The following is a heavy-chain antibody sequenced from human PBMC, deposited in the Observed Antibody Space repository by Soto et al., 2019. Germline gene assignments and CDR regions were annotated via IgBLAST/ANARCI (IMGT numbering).Heavy chain of an antibody. J-gene: IGHJ4*02. Sequence: EVQLVESGGGLVQPGGSLRLSCAASGFTFSSYSMNWVRQAPGKGLEWVSYISSSGSTIYYADSVRGRFTISRDNAKNSLYLHMNSLRDEDTAVYYSARAGYRSVDYWGQGTLVTVSS. D-gene: IGHD3-3*01. V-gene: IGHV3-48*02. CDR3: ARAGYRSVDY. CDR1: GFTFSSYS. CDR2: ISSSGSTI.